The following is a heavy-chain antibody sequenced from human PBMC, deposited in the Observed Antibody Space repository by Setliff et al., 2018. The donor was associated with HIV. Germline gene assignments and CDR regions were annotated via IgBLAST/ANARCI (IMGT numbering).Heavy chain of an antibody. Sequence: SETLSLTCTVSGGSISSGGYYWSWIRQHPGKGLEWIGYIYYSGSTYYNPSLKSRVTVSVDTSKNQFSLKLSSVSAADTAVYYCARSAWNHPFDFWGQGTLVTVS. CDR3: ARSAWNHPFDF. CDR1: GGSISSGGYY. CDR2: IYYSGST. D-gene: IGHD1-1*01. J-gene: IGHJ4*02. V-gene: IGHV4-31*03.